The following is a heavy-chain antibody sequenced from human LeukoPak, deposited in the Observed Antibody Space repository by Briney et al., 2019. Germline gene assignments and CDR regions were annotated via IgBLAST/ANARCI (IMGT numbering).Heavy chain of an antibody. CDR1: GGTFSSYA. J-gene: IGHJ4*02. Sequence: ASVKVSCKASGGTFSSYAISWVRQAPGQGLEWMGGIIPIFGTANYAQKFQGRVTITADESTSIAYMELSSLRSEDTAVYYCARVNPSHYYDSSGSYSHWGQGTLVTVSS. CDR2: IIPIFGTA. V-gene: IGHV1-69*13. D-gene: IGHD3-22*01. CDR3: ARVNPSHYYDSSGSYSH.